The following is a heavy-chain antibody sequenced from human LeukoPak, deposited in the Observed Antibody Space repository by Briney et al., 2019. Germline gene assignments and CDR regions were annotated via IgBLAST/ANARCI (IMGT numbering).Heavy chain of an antibody. CDR2: ISAYNGNT. V-gene: IGHV1-18*01. CDR1: GYTFTSYG. CDR3: ARDSATVTTLKSYYYYYGMDV. D-gene: IGHD4-17*01. J-gene: IGHJ6*02. Sequence: GASVKVSCKASGYTFTSYGISWVRQAPGQGLEWMGWISAYNGNTNYAQKLQGRVTMTTDTSTSTAYMELRRLRSDDTAVYYCARDSATVTTLKSYYYYYGMDVWGQGTTVTVSS.